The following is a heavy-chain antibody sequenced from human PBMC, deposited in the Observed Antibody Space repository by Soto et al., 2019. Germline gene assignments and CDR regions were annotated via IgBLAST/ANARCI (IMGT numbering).Heavy chain of an antibody. Sequence: QVQLQESGPGLVKPSVTLSLTCAGSGGSISSSNWWSWVSQPPGKGLAWIGDMYHSGSTNHNPTLKSRVTISVDKSKNQFSLKLSSVTAADTAVYYCARAHCIGGSCYSVQHWFDPWGQGTLVTVSS. CDR2: MYHSGST. CDR1: GGSISSSNW. J-gene: IGHJ5*02. D-gene: IGHD2-15*01. V-gene: IGHV4-4*02. CDR3: ARAHCIGGSCYSVQHWFDP.